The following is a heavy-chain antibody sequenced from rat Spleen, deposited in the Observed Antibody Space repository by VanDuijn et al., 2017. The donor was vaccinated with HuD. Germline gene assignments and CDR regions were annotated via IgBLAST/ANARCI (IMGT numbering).Heavy chain of an antibody. Sequence: EVQLVESGGGLVQPGRSLKLSCAASGFTFSDYYMAWVRQAPKKGLEWVASISYEGSSTYYGDSVKVRFTISRDNAKNTQYLQMDSLRSEDTATYYCARLDPYYFDYWGQGVMVTVSS. J-gene: IGHJ2*01. CDR1: GFTFSDYY. CDR3: ARLDPYYFDY. CDR2: ISYEGSST. V-gene: IGHV5-22*01.